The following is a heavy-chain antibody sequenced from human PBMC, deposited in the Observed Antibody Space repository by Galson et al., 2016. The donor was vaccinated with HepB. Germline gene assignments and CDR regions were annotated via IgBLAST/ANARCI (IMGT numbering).Heavy chain of an antibody. D-gene: IGHD6-13*01. CDR1: GFTFSTYA. Sequence: SLRLSCAASGFTFSTYAMSWVRQAPGKGPEWVSAITGNGGTTYYTDSVKGRFTISRDNSKNKLYLQMNGRRVDDTALYYCAKDALMYSSKWFVDQWGQGTLVTVSS. CDR3: AKDALMYSSKWFVDQ. J-gene: IGHJ4*02. CDR2: ITGNGGTT. V-gene: IGHV3-23*01.